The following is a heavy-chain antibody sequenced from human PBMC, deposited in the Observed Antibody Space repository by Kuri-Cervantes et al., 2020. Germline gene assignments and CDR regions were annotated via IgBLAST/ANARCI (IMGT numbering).Heavy chain of an antibody. J-gene: IGHJ4*02. CDR1: GGSVSSGSYY. CDR2: IYYSGST. CDR3: ARGSEGGGVGSD. V-gene: IGHV4-61*01. Sequence: SETLSLTCTVSGGSVSSGSYYWSWIRQPPGKGLEWIGYIYYSGSTNYNPSLKSRVTISVDTSKNQFSLKLSSVTAADTAVYYCARGSEGGGVGSDWGQGTLVTVSS. D-gene: IGHD2-8*02.